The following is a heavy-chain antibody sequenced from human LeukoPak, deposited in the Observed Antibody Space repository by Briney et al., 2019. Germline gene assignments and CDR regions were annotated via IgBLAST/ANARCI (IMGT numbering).Heavy chain of an antibody. J-gene: IGHJ6*03. D-gene: IGHD4-17*01. Sequence: ASVKVSCKVSGYTLTELSMHRVRQAPGKGLEWMGGFDPEDGETIYAQKFQGRVTMTEDTSTDTAYMELSSLRSEDTAVYYCATDYGDRYRRVIYMDVWGKGTTVTVSS. CDR1: GYTLTELS. CDR3: ATDYGDRYRRVIYMDV. V-gene: IGHV1-24*01. CDR2: FDPEDGET.